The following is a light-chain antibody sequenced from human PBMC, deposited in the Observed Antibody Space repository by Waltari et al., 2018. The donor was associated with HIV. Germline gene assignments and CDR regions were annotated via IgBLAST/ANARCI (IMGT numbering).Light chain of an antibody. J-gene: IGLJ2*01. Sequence: QSVLTQPPSMSGAPGQRVTIPRPRGNSNLGTGSHAHWYQRLPGTAPKLLIFATINRPSGVPDRFSGSSSGTSASLAITGLQAEDEADYYCQSYDSSLTMVFGGGTKVTVL. V-gene: IGLV1-40*01. CDR3: QSYDSSLTMV. CDR2: ATI. CDR1: NSNLGTGSH.